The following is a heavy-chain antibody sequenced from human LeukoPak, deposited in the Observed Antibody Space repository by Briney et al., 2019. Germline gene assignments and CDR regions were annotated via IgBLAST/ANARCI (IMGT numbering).Heavy chain of an antibody. D-gene: IGHD2-21*02. CDR1: GGSISSYY. J-gene: IGHJ3*02. CDR2: IYYSGST. V-gene: IGHV4-59*01. Sequence: SETLSLTCTVSGGSISSYYWSWIRQPPGKGLEWIGYIYYSGSTNYNPSLKSRVTISVDTSKKQFSLKLSSVTAADTAVYYCARYCGGDCHNAFDIWGQGTMVTVSS. CDR3: ARYCGGDCHNAFDI.